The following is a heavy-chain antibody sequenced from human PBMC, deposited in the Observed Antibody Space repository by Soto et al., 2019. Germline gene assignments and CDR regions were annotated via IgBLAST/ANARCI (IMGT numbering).Heavy chain of an antibody. CDR2: IYYTGST. CDR1: GSSVSSGTYY. J-gene: IGHJ4*01. V-gene: IGHV4-61*03. D-gene: IGHD5-18*01. CDR3: APGAGFSYASTSFDI. Sequence: ETLSLTCTVFGSSVSSGTYYWGWIRQAPGKGLGWVGHIYYTGSTNYNPSLNNRVTISLDTSKNHFSLQLTSVTAAHTAVYYCAPGAGFSYASTSFDIWGNGTPVTASS.